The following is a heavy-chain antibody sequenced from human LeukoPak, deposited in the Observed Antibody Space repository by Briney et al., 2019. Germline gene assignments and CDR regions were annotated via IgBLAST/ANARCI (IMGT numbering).Heavy chain of an antibody. V-gene: IGHV1-69*04. Sequence: ASVKVSCKASGGTFSSYTISWVRQAPGQGLEWMGRIIPILGIADYAQKFQGRVTITADKSTSTAYMELSSLRSEDTAVYYCTREVVGANGAPFDYWGQGTLVTVSS. D-gene: IGHD1-26*01. CDR3: TREVVGANGAPFDY. J-gene: IGHJ4*02. CDR2: IIPILGIA. CDR1: GGTFSSYT.